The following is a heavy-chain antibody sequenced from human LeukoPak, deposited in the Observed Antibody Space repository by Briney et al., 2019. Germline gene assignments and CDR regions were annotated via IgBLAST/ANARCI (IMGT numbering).Heavy chain of an antibody. V-gene: IGHV4-4*09. Sequence: PSETLSLTCTVSGGSLDGHYWTWIRQPPGKGLEWIGYIYISGSLNYNPSLQSRLTISLDTSKSQFSLRLESVTAADTAVYYCVRVIKVSGRNWFDPWGQGTLVTVSS. CDR3: VRVIKVSGRNWFDP. CDR1: GGSLDGHY. D-gene: IGHD5/OR15-5a*01. CDR2: IYISGSL. J-gene: IGHJ5*02.